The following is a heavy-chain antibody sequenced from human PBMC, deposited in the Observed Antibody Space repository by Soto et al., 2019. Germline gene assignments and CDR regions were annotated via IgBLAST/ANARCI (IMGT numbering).Heavy chain of an antibody. D-gene: IGHD5-12*01. Sequence: PGGSLRLSCAASGFIFNNYAMSWVRQAPGKGLEWVSFISAGGGSPNYADSVKGRFTISRDNSKNMVYLQMNSLRAEDTAVYYCAKDSYSGYDSKFDSWGHGTQVTVSS. CDR2: ISAGGGSP. CDR1: GFIFNNYA. J-gene: IGHJ5*01. CDR3: AKDSYSGYDSKFDS. V-gene: IGHV3-23*01.